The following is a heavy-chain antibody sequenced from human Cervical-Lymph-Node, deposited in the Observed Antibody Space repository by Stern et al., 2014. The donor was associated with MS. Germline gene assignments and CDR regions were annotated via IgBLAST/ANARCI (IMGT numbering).Heavy chain of an antibody. CDR3: ARHQAGIAGN. CDR2: IIPILGTA. V-gene: IGHV1-69*01. Sequence: VQLLESGAEVKKPGSSVKVSCKASGGAINSFDISWVRQAPGQGPEWLGYIIPILGTANFAQKFQGRVSFTADDSTNTAYMELSSLRSDDTAVYYCARHQAGIAGNWGQGTLVIVSS. D-gene: IGHD6-13*01. J-gene: IGHJ4*02. CDR1: GGAINSFD.